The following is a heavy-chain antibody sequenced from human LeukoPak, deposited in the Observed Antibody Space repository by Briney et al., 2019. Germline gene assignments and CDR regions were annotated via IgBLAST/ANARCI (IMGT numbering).Heavy chain of an antibody. Sequence: PGGSLRLSCAASGFTFSDYYMSWIRQAPGKGLEWVSYISSSGSTIYYADPVKGRFTISRDNAKNSLYLQMNSLRAEDTAVYYCARAGYDFWSGYYEIFDYWGQGTLVTVSS. D-gene: IGHD3-3*01. CDR1: GFTFSDYY. CDR3: ARAGYDFWSGYYEIFDY. J-gene: IGHJ4*02. V-gene: IGHV3-11*01. CDR2: ISSSGSTI.